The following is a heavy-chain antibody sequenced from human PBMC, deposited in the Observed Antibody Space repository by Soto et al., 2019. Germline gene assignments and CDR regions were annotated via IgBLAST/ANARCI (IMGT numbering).Heavy chain of an antibody. J-gene: IGHJ4*02. CDR3: SKRSRSSTFDY. CDR2: ISGSDNST. V-gene: IGHV3-23*01. D-gene: IGHD6-6*01. CDR1: GFTFSSDA. Sequence: EVQLLESGGGLVQPGESLRLSCAASGFTFSSDAMSWVRQAPGKGLEWVSVISGSDNSTYYADSVKGRFTISRDNSKNTPYLQITSLRTEDTAVSYWSKRSRSSTFDYWGQGTLVTVSS.